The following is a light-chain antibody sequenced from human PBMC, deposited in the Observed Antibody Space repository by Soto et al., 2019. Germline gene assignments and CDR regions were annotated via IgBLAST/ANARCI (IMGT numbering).Light chain of an antibody. V-gene: IGKV4-1*01. J-gene: IGKJ2*01. CDR1: QSVLYSSNNKNY. Sequence: DIVMTPSPDSLAVSLGARATINCKSSQSVLYSSNNKNYLAWYQQKPGQPPKLLIYWASTRESGVPDRFSGSGSGTDFTLTISSLQAEDVAVYYCQQYYSTGYTFGHGTKLEIK. CDR2: WAS. CDR3: QQYYSTGYT.